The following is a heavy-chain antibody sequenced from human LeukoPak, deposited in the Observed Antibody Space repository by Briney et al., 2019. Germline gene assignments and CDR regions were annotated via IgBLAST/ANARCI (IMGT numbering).Heavy chain of an antibody. J-gene: IGHJ4*02. D-gene: IGHD1-14*01. CDR2: ISGSGGST. CDR1: GFTFSSYA. Sequence: GGSLRLSCAASGFTFSSYAMSWVRQAPGKGLEWVSAISGSGGSTYYADSVKGRFTISRDNAKNSLYLQMNSLRAEDTAVYYCARDRITGPIFDYWGQGTLVTVSS. CDR3: ARDRITGPIFDY. V-gene: IGHV3-23*01.